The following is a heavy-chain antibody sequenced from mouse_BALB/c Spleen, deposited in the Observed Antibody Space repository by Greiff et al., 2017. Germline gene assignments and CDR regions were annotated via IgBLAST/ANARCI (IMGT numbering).Heavy chain of an antibody. J-gene: IGHJ2*01. CDR3: ARDPLLRLRGYFDY. Sequence: LMKPGASVKISCKATGYTFSSYWIEWVKQRPGHGLEWIGEILPGSGSTNYNEKFKGKATFTADTSSNTAYMQLSSLTSEDSAVYYCARDPLLRLRGYFDYWGQGTTLTVSS. V-gene: IGHV1-9*01. D-gene: IGHD1-2*01. CDR1: GYTFSSYW. CDR2: ILPGSGST.